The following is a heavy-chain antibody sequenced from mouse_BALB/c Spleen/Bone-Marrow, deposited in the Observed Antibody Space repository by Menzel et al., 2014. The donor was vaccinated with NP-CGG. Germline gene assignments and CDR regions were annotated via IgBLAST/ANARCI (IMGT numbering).Heavy chain of an antibody. Sequence: EVQLQQSGGGLVKPGGSLKLSCAASGFTFSSYAVSWVRQTPEKRLEWVASISSGSSTYYPDSVKGRFTISRDNARNILYLQMSSLRSEDTAMYYCARGRTRGYTMDYWGQGTSVTVSS. CDR3: ARGRTRGYTMDY. CDR2: ISSGSST. CDR1: GFTFSSYA. V-gene: IGHV5-6-5*01. J-gene: IGHJ4*01.